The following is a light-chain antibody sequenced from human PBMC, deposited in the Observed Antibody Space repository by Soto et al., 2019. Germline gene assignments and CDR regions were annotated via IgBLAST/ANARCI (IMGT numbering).Light chain of an antibody. V-gene: IGLV6-57*03. J-gene: IGLJ2*01. CDR1: GGSIASNY. CDR2: EDN. CDR3: QSYDSSSVV. Sequence: NFMLTQPHSVSESPGKTVTFSCTRSGGSIASNYVQWYQHRPGSAPTSLIYEDNQRPSGVPDRFSGSIDSSSNSASLTISGLKPEDEADYYCQSYDSSSVVFGGGTKVTVL.